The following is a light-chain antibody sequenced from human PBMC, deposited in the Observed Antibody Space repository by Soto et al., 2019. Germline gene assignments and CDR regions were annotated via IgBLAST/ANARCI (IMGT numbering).Light chain of an antibody. CDR2: EVT. CDR3: TSYAISRTLV. J-gene: IGLJ1*01. CDR1: SSDVGGYNF. Sequence: QSVLTQPASVSGSPGQSITISCTGSSSDVGGYNFVSWYQHHPGKAPKLMIYEVTKRPSGVSDRFSGSKSGNTASLSISGLQPEDEADYYCTSYAISRTLVFGSGTKVTVL. V-gene: IGLV2-14*01.